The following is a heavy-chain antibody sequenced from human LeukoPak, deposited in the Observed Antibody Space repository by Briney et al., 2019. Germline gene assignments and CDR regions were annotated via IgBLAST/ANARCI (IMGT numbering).Heavy chain of an antibody. J-gene: IGHJ4*02. Sequence: PSETLSLTCTVSGGSISSYYWSWIRQPPGKGLEWIGYIYYSGSTNYNPSLKSRVTISVDTSKNQFSLKLSSVTAADTAVYYCARLGVGGSGYYQLTPGTPGFDYWGQGTLVTVSS. CDR3: ARLGVGGSGYYQLTPGTPGFDY. CDR2: IYYSGST. V-gene: IGHV4-59*08. D-gene: IGHD3-3*01. CDR1: GGSISSYY.